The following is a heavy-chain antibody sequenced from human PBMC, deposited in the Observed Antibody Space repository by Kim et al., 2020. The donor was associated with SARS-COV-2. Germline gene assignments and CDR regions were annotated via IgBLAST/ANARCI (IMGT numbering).Heavy chain of an antibody. J-gene: IGHJ6*02. CDR2: INYDGST. D-gene: IGHD3-22*01. Sequence: SETLSLTCADYGGSFTGNYWTWIRQSPGKGLEWIGEINYDGSTNYNPSLKSRVTMSVDTSKNQFSLNLSSVTAADTAVFYCARGMVVNGYYGLDVWGQGT. CDR3: ARGMVVNGYYGLDV. V-gene: IGHV4-34*01. CDR1: GGSFTGNY.